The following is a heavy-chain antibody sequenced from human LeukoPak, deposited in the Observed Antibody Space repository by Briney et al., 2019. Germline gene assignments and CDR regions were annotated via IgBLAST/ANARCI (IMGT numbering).Heavy chain of an antibody. CDR1: GGSISSYY. CDR2: IYYSGST. Sequence: SETLSLTCTVSGGSISSYYWSWIRQPPGKGLEWIGYIYYSGSTNYNPSLKSRVTISVDTSKNQFSLKLCSVTAADTAVYYCASLDPWRYGMDVWGKGTTVTVSS. D-gene: IGHD3-9*01. CDR3: ASLDPWRYGMDV. J-gene: IGHJ6*04. V-gene: IGHV4-59*01.